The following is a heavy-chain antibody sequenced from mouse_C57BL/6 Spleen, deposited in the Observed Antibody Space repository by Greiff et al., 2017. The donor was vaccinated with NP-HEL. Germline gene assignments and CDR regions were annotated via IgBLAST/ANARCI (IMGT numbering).Heavy chain of an antibody. Sequence: VQLQQSGPELVKPGASVKISCKASGYAFSSSWMNWVKQRPGKGLEWIGRIYPGDGDTNYNGKFKGKATLTADKSSSTAYMQLSSLTSDDSAVYFCSRGENGSHEGFAYWGQGTLVTVSA. CDR3: SRGENGSHEGFAY. J-gene: IGHJ3*01. V-gene: IGHV1-82*01. CDR1: GYAFSSSW. D-gene: IGHD2-2*01. CDR2: IYPGDGDT.